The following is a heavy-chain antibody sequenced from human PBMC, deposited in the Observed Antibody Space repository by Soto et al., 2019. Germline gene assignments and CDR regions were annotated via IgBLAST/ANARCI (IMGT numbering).Heavy chain of an antibody. D-gene: IGHD4-17*01. J-gene: IGHJ5*02. CDR3: GFGDYDEWLNP. Sequence: QVQVVQSGAEVKKPGASVQVSCKASGYSFPRATMHWVRQAHGDRPEWMGWINAGNGRTKYSQKFQGRVTFSRGTSADTSYMEMSSLTSEDTAVYYCGFGDYDEWLNPWGQGTPVTVSP. V-gene: IGHV1-3*01. CDR1: GYSFPRAT. CDR2: INAGNGRT.